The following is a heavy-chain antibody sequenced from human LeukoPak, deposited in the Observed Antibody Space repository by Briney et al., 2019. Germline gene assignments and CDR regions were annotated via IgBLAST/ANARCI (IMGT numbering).Heavy chain of an antibody. CDR3: ADSHYDFWSGRQYYFDY. CDR2: INHSGST. Sequence: PSETLSLTCAVYGGSFSGYYWSWIRQPPGKGLEWIGEINHSGSTNYNPSLKSRVTISVDTSKYQFSLKLSSVTAADTAVYYCADSHYDFWSGRQYYFDYWGQGTLVTVSS. V-gene: IGHV4-34*01. D-gene: IGHD3-3*01. CDR1: GGSFSGYY. J-gene: IGHJ4*02.